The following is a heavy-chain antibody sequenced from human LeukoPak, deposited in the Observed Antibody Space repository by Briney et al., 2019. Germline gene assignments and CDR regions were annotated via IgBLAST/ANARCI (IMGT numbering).Heavy chain of an antibody. J-gene: IGHJ2*01. V-gene: IGHV4-59*08. CDR1: GGSISSYY. D-gene: IGHD6-13*01. Sequence: SETLSLTCTVSGGSISSYYWSWIRQPPGKGLEWIGYIYYSGSTNYNPSLKSRVTISVDTSKNQFSLKLNTVTAADTAVYYCARLTPSDSSSWYWYFGLWGRGTWSLSPQ. CDR3: ARLTPSDSSSWYWYFGL. CDR2: IYYSGST.